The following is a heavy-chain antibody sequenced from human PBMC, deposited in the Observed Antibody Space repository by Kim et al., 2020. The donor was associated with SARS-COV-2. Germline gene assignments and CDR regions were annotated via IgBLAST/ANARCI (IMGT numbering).Heavy chain of an antibody. CDR1: GYSFTSYW. Sequence: GESLKISCKGSGYSFTSYWISWVRQMPGKGLEWMGRIDPSDSYTNYSPSFQGHVTISADKSISTAYLQWSSLKASDTAMYYCALVVPAAIWGVGGATRDAFDIWGQGTMVTVSS. V-gene: IGHV5-10-1*01. CDR2: IDPSDSYT. CDR3: ALVVPAAIWGVGGATRDAFDI. D-gene: IGHD2-2*01. J-gene: IGHJ3*02.